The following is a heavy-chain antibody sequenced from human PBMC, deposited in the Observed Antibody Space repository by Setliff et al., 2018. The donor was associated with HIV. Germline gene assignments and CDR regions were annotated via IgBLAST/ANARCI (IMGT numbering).Heavy chain of an antibody. CDR1: GFTFSSHG. J-gene: IGHJ4*02. Sequence: GSLRLSCATSGFTFSSHGIHWVRQAPGKGLEWVAFIRYDGNNKYYADSVKGRLTISRDNSKNTLDLQMNSLRAEDTAVYYCAREGGTRTFYFDYWGQGTLVTVSS. CDR2: IRYDGNNK. V-gene: IGHV3-30*02. D-gene: IGHD1-26*01. CDR3: AREGGTRTFYFDY.